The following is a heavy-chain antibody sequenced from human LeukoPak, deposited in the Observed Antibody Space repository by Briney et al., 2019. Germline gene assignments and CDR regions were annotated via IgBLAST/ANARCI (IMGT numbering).Heavy chain of an antibody. J-gene: IGHJ3*02. V-gene: IGHV4-39*07. Sequence: SETLSLTCTVSGGSISSSSYYWRWIRQPPGKGLEWIGEINHSGSTNYNPSLKSRVTISVDTSKNQFSLKLSSVTAADTAVYYCARGSPYYDFWSGYHRDAFDIWGQGTMVTVSS. D-gene: IGHD3-3*01. CDR3: ARGSPYYDFWSGYHRDAFDI. CDR2: INHSGST. CDR1: GGSISSSSYY.